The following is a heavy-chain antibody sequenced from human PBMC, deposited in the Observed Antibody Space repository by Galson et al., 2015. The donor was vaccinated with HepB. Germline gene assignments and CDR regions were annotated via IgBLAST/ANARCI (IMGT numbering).Heavy chain of an antibody. J-gene: IGHJ4*02. CDR1: GGSISSSSYY. CDR3: AINLGYYYGSGSYCNPPGDY. Sequence: ETLSLTCTVSGGSISSSSYYWGWIRQPPGKGLEWIGSIYYSGSTYYNPSLKSRVTISVDTSKNQFSLKLSSVTAADTAVYYCAINLGYYYGSGSYCNPPGDYWGQGTLVTVSS. CDR2: IYYSGST. V-gene: IGHV4-39*01. D-gene: IGHD3-10*01.